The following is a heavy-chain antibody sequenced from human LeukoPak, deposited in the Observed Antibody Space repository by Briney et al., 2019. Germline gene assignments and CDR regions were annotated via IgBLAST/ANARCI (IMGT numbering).Heavy chain of an antibody. J-gene: IGHJ4*02. D-gene: IGHD5-18*01. CDR3: ARDIIQIWAIDY. CDR1: GFTFSSYS. Sequence: KPGGSLRLSCAASGFTFSSYSMNWVRQAPGKGLEWVSSISSSSSYIYYADSVKGRFTISRDNAKNSLYLQMNSLRAEDTAVYYCARDIIQIWAIDYWGQGTLVTVST. V-gene: IGHV3-21*01. CDR2: ISSSSSYI.